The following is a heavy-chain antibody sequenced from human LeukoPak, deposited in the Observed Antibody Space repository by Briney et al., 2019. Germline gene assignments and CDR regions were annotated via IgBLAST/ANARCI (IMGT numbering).Heavy chain of an antibody. D-gene: IGHD1-26*01. V-gene: IGHV4-4*09. CDR2: IYTSGST. CDR1: GGSISSYY. Sequence: PSETLSLTCTVSGGSISSYYWGWIRQPPGKGPEWIGYIYTSGSTNYNPSLKSRVTISVDTSKNQFSLKLSSVTAADTAVYYCARQGSGSYFWFDPWGQGTLVTVSS. J-gene: IGHJ5*02. CDR3: ARQGSGSYFWFDP.